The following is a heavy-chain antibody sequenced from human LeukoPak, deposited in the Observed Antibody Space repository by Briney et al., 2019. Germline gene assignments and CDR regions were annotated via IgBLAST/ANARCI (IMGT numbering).Heavy chain of an antibody. D-gene: IGHD3-10*01. V-gene: IGHV4-34*01. CDR3: ARGPDYYGSGDELFDY. J-gene: IGHJ4*02. CDR1: GGSFSGYY. Sequence: PSETLSLTCAVYGGSFSGYYWSWIRQPPGKGLEWIGEINHSGSTNYNPSLKSRVTISVDTSKNQFSLKLSSVTAADTAVYYCARGPDYYGSGDELFDYWGQGTLVTVSS. CDR2: INHSGST.